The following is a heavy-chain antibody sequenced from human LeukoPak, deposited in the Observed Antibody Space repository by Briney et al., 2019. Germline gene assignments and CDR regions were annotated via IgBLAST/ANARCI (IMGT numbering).Heavy chain of an antibody. D-gene: IGHD3-10*01. CDR3: AKDMGADGSGSYSHFDY. J-gene: IGHJ4*02. CDR1: GFTFSSYA. CDR2: ISGSGGST. Sequence: PGGSLRLSCAASGFTFSSYAMSWVRQAPGKGLDWVSAISGSGGSTYYADSVKGRFTISRDNSKNTLYLQMNSLRAEDTAVYYCAKDMGADGSGSYSHFDYWGQGTLVTVSS. V-gene: IGHV3-23*01.